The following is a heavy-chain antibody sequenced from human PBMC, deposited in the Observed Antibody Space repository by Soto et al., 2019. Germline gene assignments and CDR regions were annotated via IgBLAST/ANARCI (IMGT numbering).Heavy chain of an antibody. J-gene: IGHJ6*02. Sequence: EVQLVESGGDLVQPGGSLRLSCAASGFTVSSNYMSWVRQAPGKGLEWISIIYSAGNTYYADSVKGRFTISRDNSKNTLYLQMNILGAEDTAVYYCARDFVVGGPTINYYYGMDVWCQGTTVTVSS. V-gene: IGHV3-66*01. D-gene: IGHD1-26*01. CDR2: IYSAGNT. CDR1: GFTVSSNY. CDR3: ARDFVVGGPTINYYYGMDV.